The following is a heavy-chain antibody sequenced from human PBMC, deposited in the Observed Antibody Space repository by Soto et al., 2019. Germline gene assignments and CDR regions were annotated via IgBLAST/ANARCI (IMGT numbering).Heavy chain of an antibody. CDR3: AMSSGYYLIDDY. CDR1: GYTFTNYA. J-gene: IGHJ4*02. D-gene: IGHD3-22*01. V-gene: IGHV1-3*05. Sequence: QVQLVQSGAEEKKPGASVKVSCKASGYTFTNYAMHWVRQAPGHRLEWMGWINAGNGNTKYSQKFQGRVTITRDTSAITAYMELSSLRSEDTAVYYCAMSSGYYLIDDYWGQGTLVTVSS. CDR2: INAGNGNT.